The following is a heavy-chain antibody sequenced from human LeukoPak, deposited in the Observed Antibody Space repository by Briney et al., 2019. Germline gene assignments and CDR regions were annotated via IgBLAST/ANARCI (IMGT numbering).Heavy chain of an antibody. D-gene: IGHD4-17*01. Sequence: GGSLRFSCAAPGFSFRSYGMSWVRQAPGKGLVWVSRIKSDASSTSYADFVKGRFTISRDNAKNTIYLQMNSLRAEDTAVYYCARGDPTVTTTGSGGLDIWGQGTMVTVSS. CDR3: ARGDPTVTTTGSGGLDI. V-gene: IGHV3-74*01. J-gene: IGHJ3*02. CDR1: GFSFRSYG. CDR2: IKSDASST.